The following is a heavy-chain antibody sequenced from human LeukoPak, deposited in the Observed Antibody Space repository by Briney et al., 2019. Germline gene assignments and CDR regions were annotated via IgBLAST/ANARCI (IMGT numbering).Heavy chain of an antibody. Sequence: PGGSLRLSCAASGFTFSGSAMHWVRQASGKGLEWVGRIRSKANSYATAYAASVKGMFTISRDDSKNTAYLQMNSLKTEDTAVYYCTSRRSDSDYWGQGTLVTVSS. CDR1: GFTFSGSA. CDR3: TSRRSDSDY. J-gene: IGHJ4*02. V-gene: IGHV3-73*01. CDR2: IRSKANSYAT.